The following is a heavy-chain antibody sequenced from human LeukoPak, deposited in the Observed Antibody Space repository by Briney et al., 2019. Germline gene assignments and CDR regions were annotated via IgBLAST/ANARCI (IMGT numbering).Heavy chain of an antibody. CDR1: GFTFDDYA. D-gene: IGHD3-3*01. CDR2: ISWNSGSI. CDR3: ARGARTYYDFWSGDWFDP. J-gene: IGHJ5*02. Sequence: GRSLRLSCAASGFTFDDYAMHWVRQAPGKGLEWVSGISWNSGSIGYADSVKGRFTISRDNAKNSLYLQMNSLRAEDTAVYYCARGARTYYDFWSGDWFDPWGQGTLVTVSS. V-gene: IGHV3-9*01.